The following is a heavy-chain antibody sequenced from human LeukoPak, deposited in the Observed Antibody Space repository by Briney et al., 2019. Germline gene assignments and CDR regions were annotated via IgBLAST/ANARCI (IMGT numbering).Heavy chain of an antibody. CDR3: AKDSYSSGWYMGY. V-gene: IGHV3-30*18. CDR1: GFTFSSYG. D-gene: IGHD6-19*01. J-gene: IGHJ4*02. Sequence: PGGSLRLSCAASGFTFSSYGMHWVRQAPGKGLEWVAVISYDGSNKYYADSVKGRFTISRDNSKNTLYLQMNSLRAEGTAVYYCAKDSYSSGWYMGYWGQGTLVTVSS. CDR2: ISYDGSNK.